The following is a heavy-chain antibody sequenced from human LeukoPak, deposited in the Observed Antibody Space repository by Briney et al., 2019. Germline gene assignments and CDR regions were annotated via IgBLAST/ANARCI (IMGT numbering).Heavy chain of an antibody. D-gene: IGHD6-13*01. CDR3: AREGGIAAAGTPDY. CDR1: GYTFTGYY. Sequence: ASVKVSCKASGYTFTGYYMHWVRQAPGQGLEWMGWINPNSGGTNYAQKFQGRVTMTRDTSISTAYMELSRLRSDDTAVYYCAREGGIAAAGTPDYWGQGTLVTVSS. J-gene: IGHJ4*02. V-gene: IGHV1-2*02. CDR2: INPNSGGT.